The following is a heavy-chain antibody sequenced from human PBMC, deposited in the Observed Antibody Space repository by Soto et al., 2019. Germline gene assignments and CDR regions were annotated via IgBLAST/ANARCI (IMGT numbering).Heavy chain of an antibody. J-gene: IGHJ4*02. CDR3: ARLLGYTSGDYFDS. V-gene: IGHV3-66*01. D-gene: IGHD5-18*01. Sequence: VQLVESGGGLVQPGGSLRLSCAASGFIVSGNYMSWVRQAPGKGLEWVSAIYGGGDTYYADSVKGRFTISRDSSKNTPCLQMNSLRAEDTAMYYCARLLGYTSGDYFDSWGQGTLVTVSS. CDR1: GFIVSGNY. CDR2: IYGGGDT.